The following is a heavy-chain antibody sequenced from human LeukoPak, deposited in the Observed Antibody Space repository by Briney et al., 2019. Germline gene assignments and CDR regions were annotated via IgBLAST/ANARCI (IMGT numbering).Heavy chain of an antibody. Sequence: SQTLSLTCTVSGGSISSGSYYWSWIRQPAGKGLEWIGRIYTSGSTNYNPSLKSRVTISVDTSKNQFSLKLSSVTAADTAVYYCARARIAVAGTAVERFYYYYMDVWGKGTTVTVSS. D-gene: IGHD6-19*01. V-gene: IGHV4-61*02. CDR2: IYTSGST. CDR1: GGSISSGSYY. J-gene: IGHJ6*03. CDR3: ARARIAVAGTAVERFYYYYMDV.